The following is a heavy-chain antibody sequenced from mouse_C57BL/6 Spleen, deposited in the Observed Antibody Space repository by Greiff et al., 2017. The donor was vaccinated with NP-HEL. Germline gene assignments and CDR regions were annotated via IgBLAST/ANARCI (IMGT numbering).Heavy chain of an antibody. CDR1: GFTFTDYY. Sequence: EVQGVESGGGLVQPGGSLSLSCAASGFTFTDYYMSWVRQPPGKALEWLGFIRNKANGYTTEYSASVKGRFTISRDNSQIILYLQMNALRAEDGATYDGASPYGGSSYGFAYWGQGTLVTVSA. CDR2: IRNKANGYTT. CDR3: ASPYGGSSYGFAY. J-gene: IGHJ3*01. D-gene: IGHD1-1*01. V-gene: IGHV7-3*01.